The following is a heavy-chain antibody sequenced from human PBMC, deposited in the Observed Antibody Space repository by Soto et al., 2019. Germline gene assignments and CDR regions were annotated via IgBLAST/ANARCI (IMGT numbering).Heavy chain of an antibody. CDR2: INAGNGDT. CDR3: AREGVAPYYYYGMDV. CDR1: VYTFTIYA. Sequence: SVKLYCKTSVYTFTIYAIHCVRQAPEQKLEWKGWINAGNGDTNFAQTFQGRVTMTTDTSTSTVYMELRSLRSDDTAVYYCAREGVAPYYYYGMDVWGQGTPVTVSS. V-gene: IGHV1-3*01. D-gene: IGHD5-12*01. J-gene: IGHJ6*02.